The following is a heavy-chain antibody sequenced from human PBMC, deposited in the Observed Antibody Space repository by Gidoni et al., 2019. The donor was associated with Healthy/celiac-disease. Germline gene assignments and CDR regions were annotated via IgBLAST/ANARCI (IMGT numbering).Heavy chain of an antibody. CDR3: ARVLYYDSSGYYGGGYYFDY. D-gene: IGHD3-22*01. V-gene: IGHV3-7*01. Sequence: EVQLLESGGGLVQPGGSLRLSCAASGFTFSSYWMSWVRQAPGKGLEGLANIKQDGSEKYYVDSVKGRFTISRDNAKNSLYLQMNSLRAEDTAVYYCARVLYYDSSGYYGGGYYFDYWGQGTLVTVSS. J-gene: IGHJ4*02. CDR2: IKQDGSEK. CDR1: GFTFSSYW.